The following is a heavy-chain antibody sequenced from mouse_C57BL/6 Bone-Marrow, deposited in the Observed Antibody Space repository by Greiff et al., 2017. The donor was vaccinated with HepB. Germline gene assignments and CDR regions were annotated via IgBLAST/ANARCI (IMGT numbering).Heavy chain of an antibody. CDR3: ARSGYGSSYVFAY. J-gene: IGHJ3*01. CDR1: GYTFTNYW. CDR2: IYPGGGYT. D-gene: IGHD1-1*01. V-gene: IGHV1-63*01. Sequence: QVQLQQSGAELVRPGTSVKMSCKASGYTFTNYWIGWAKQRPGHGLEWIGDIYPGGGYTNYNEKFKGKATLTADKSSSTAYMQFSSLTSEDSAIYYCARSGYGSSYVFAYWGQGTRVTVSA.